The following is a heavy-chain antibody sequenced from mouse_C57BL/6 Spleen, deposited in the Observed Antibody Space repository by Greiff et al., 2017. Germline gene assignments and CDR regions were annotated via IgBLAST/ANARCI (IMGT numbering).Heavy chain of an antibody. V-gene: IGHV5-12*01. CDR3: ARHGDYDAWFAY. J-gene: IGHJ3*01. Sequence: EVKLVESGGGLVQPGGSLKLSCAASGFTFSDYYMYWVRQTPETRLEWVAYISNGGGSTYYPDTVKGRFTISRDNAKNTLYLQMSRLKSEDTAMYYCARHGDYDAWFAYWGQGTLVTVSA. D-gene: IGHD2-4*01. CDR2: ISNGGGST. CDR1: GFTFSDYY.